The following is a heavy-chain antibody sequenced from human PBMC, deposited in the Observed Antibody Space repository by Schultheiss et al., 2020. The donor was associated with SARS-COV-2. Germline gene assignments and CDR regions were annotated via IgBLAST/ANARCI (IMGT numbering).Heavy chain of an antibody. D-gene: IGHD6-6*01. V-gene: IGHV3-21*04. J-gene: IGHJ4*02. Sequence: GGSLRLSCAASGFTFSSYSMNWVRQAPGKGLEWVSGISWNSGSIGYADSVKGRFTISRDNAKNSLYLQMNSLRAEDTAVYYCAKDREGGSSSIPYFDYWGQGTLVTVSS. CDR3: AKDREGGSSSIPYFDY. CDR1: GFTFSSYS. CDR2: ISWNSGSI.